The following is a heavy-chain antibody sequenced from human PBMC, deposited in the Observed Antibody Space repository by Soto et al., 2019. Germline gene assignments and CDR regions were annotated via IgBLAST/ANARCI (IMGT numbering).Heavy chain of an antibody. D-gene: IGHD5-18*01. Sequence: QVQLQESGPVLVKPSQTLSLTCTVSGGSISSGGYYWSWIRQHPGKGLEWIGYISHSGSTYYNPSLKSRVTISVDTAKNQFSLKLSSVTAADTAVYYCAGGTGGYSYRFYFYYDMDVWGQGTTVTVSS. J-gene: IGHJ6*02. V-gene: IGHV4-31*03. CDR1: GGSISSGGYY. CDR3: AGGTGGYSYRFYFYYDMDV. CDR2: ISHSGST.